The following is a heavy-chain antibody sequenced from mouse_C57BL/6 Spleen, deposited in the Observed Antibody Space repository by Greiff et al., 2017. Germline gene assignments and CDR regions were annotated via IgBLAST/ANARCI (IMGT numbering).Heavy chain of an antibody. CDR3: ARDVGLRQNYAMDY. CDR1: GYSITSGYY. J-gene: IGHJ4*01. V-gene: IGHV3-6*01. D-gene: IGHD2-4*01. Sequence: EVQLQESGPGLVKPSQSLSLTCSVTGYSITSGYYWNWIRQFPGNKLEWMGYISYDGSNNYNPSLKNRISITRDTSKNQFFLKLNSVTTEDTATYYCARDVGLRQNYAMDYWGQGTSVTVSS. CDR2: ISYDGSN.